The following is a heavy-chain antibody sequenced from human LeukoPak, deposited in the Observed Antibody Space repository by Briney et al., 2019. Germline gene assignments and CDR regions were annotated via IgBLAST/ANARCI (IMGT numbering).Heavy chain of an antibody. V-gene: IGHV3-74*01. J-gene: IGHJ6*03. CDR2: INSDGSST. Sequence: GGSLRLSCAASGFTFSSYWMHWVRQAPGKGLVWVSRINSDGSSTSYADSVKGRFTISRDNAKNSLYLQMNSLRAEDTALYYCARVRYYDSSGYYKRWYYYMDVWGKGTTVTVSS. CDR3: ARVRYYDSSGYYKRWYYYMDV. D-gene: IGHD3-22*01. CDR1: GFTFSSYW.